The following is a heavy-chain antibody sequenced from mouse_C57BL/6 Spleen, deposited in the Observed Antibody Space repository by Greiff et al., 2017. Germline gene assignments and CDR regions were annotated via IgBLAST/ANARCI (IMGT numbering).Heavy chain of an antibody. CDR1: GFTFSDAW. J-gene: IGHJ1*03. Sequence: EVKLQESGGGLVQPGGPMKLSCAASGFTFSDAWMDWVRQSPEKGLEWVAEIRNKANNHATYYAESVKGRFTISRDDSKSSVYLQMNSLRAEDTGIYYCTGDIYDGYYGWYFDVWGTGTTVTVSS. V-gene: IGHV6-6*01. D-gene: IGHD2-3*01. CDR3: TGDIYDGYYGWYFDV. CDR2: IRNKANNHAT.